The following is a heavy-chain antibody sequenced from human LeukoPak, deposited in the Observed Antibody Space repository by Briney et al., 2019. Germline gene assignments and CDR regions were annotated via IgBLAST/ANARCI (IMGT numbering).Heavy chain of an antibody. V-gene: IGHV4-39*07. J-gene: IGHJ4*02. D-gene: IGHD6-19*01. CDR2: IYYSGST. CDR3: ARALYSSGWYVDY. Sequence: SETLSLTCTVSGDSISSGSYYWSWIRQPAGKGLEWIGRIYYSGSTYYNPSLKSRVTISVDTSKNQFSLKLSSVTAADTAVYYCARALYSSGWYVDYWGQGTLVTVSS. CDR1: GDSISSGSYY.